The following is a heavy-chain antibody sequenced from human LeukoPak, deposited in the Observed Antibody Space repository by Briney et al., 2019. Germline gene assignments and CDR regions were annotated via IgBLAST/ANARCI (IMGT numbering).Heavy chain of an antibody. CDR1: GFTFSSYA. D-gene: IGHD3-10*01. CDR3: AKEGVTMVRGAYYFDY. Sequence: QPGGSLRLSCAASGFTFSSYAMSWVRQAPGNGLELVSAISGSGGSTYYADSVKGRFTISRDNSKNTLYLEMNSLRAEDTAVYYCAKEGVTMVRGAYYFDYWGQGTLVTVSS. CDR2: ISGSGGST. J-gene: IGHJ4*02. V-gene: IGHV3-23*01.